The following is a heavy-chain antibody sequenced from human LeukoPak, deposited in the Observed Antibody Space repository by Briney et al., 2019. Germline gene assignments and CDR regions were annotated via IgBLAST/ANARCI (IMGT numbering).Heavy chain of an antibody. J-gene: IGHJ1*01. CDR3: ARDKAVTTELTQYFHH. Sequence: ASVKVSCKASGYTFTNYGVSWVRQAPGQGLEWMGWISGYNGYTNYAQKFQFRVTMTTDASTSTAYMELRSLTSDDTAVYYCARDKAVTTELTQYFHHWGQGTLVTVSS. V-gene: IGHV1-18*01. CDR1: GYTFTNYG. CDR2: ISGYNGYT. D-gene: IGHD4-11*01.